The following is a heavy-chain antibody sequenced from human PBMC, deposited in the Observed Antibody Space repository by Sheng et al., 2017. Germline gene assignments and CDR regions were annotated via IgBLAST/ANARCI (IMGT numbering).Heavy chain of an antibody. CDR2: IIPILGIA. J-gene: IGHJ4*02. D-gene: IGHD3-22*01. Sequence: QVQLVQSGAEVKKPGSSVKVSCKASGGTFSSYAISWVRQAPGQGLEWMGGIIPILGIANYAQKFQGRVTITANKSTSTAYMELSSLRSEDTAVYYCAREYYYDSSGYYYGRPFDYWGQGTLVTVSS. CDR1: GGTFSSYA. V-gene: IGHV1-69*04. CDR3: AREYYYDSSGYYYGRPFDY.